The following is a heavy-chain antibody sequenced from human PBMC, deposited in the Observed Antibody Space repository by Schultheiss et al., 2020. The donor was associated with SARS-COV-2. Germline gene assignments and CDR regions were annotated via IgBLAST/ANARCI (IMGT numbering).Heavy chain of an antibody. Sequence: GGSLRLSCAASGFTFSTYDMTWVRQAPGKGLEWVSAISGSCVSTYYPDSVKGRFTISRDNSKNTLYLQMNSLRAEDTAVYYCAKDYYGSGSRYYGMDVWGQGTTVTVSS. V-gene: IGHV3-23*01. D-gene: IGHD3-10*01. J-gene: IGHJ6*02. CDR1: GFTFSTYD. CDR3: AKDYYGSGSRYYGMDV. CDR2: ISGSCVST.